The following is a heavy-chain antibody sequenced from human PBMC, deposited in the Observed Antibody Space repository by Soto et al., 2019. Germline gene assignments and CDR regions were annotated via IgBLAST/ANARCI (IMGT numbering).Heavy chain of an antibody. CDR3: AKGFSYSVIDY. CDR1: GFTFSTYG. CDR2: ISYDGSNK. V-gene: IGHV3-30*18. J-gene: IGHJ4*02. D-gene: IGHD5-18*01. Sequence: QVQLVESGGGVVQPGRSLRLSCAASGFTFSTYGMHWVRQAPRKGLEWVAVISYDGSNKYYADSVKGRFTISRDNAKNPLYMPMSSLRAEDTAVYYCAKGFSYSVIDYWGQGTLVTVSS.